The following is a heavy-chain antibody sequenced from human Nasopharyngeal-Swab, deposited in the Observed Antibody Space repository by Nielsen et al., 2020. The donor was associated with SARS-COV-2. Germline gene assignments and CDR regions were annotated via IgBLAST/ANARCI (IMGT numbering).Heavy chain of an antibody. CDR3: ARPYSGSYYGAFDI. Sequence: GGSLRLSCSASGFTFSSYAMHWVRQAPGKGLEWVAVISYDGSNKYYADSVKGRFTISRDNSKNTLYLQMNSLRAEDTAVYYCARPYSGSYYGAFDIWGQGTMVTVSS. D-gene: IGHD1-26*01. V-gene: IGHV3-30*04. CDR1: GFTFSSYA. CDR2: ISYDGSNK. J-gene: IGHJ3*02.